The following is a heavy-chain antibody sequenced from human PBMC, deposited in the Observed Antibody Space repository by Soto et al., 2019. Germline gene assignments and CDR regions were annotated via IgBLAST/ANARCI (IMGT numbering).Heavy chain of an antibody. CDR2: IKSSNNST. CDR3: ARHGNGDDY. D-gene: IGHD2-8*01. CDR1: GYTFTSYY. V-gene: IGHV1-46*01. J-gene: IGHJ4*02. Sequence: ASVKVSCKASGYTFTSYYMHWVRQAPGQGLEWMGRIKSSNNSTSYAQKLQGRVTMTTDTSTNTAYMELRSLRSDDTAVYYCARHGNGDDYWGQGTLVTVSS.